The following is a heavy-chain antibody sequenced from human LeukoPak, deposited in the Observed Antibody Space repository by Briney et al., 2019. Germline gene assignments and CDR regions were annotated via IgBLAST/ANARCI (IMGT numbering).Heavy chain of an antibody. CDR3: ARDVDTMVRGVIINWFDP. V-gene: IGHV3-48*01. Sequence: GGSLRLSCAASGFTFSSYNMNWVRQAPGKGLEWVSYISDSSTTIYYADSVKGRFTISRDNAKNSLYLQMNSLRAEDTAVYYCARDVDTMVRGVIINWFDPGAREPWSPSPQ. J-gene: IGHJ5*02. CDR1: GFTFSSYN. D-gene: IGHD3-10*01. CDR2: ISDSSTTI.